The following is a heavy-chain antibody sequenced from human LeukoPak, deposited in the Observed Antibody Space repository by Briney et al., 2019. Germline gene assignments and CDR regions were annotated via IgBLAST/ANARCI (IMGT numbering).Heavy chain of an antibody. J-gene: IGHJ5*02. CDR3: AREGQWLPDWFDP. CDR1: GGSISGYY. V-gene: IGHV4-59*01. D-gene: IGHD6-19*01. Sequence: SETLSLTCTVSGGSISGYYWSWIRQPPGQGLEWIGYIHYSGSTNYNPSLKGRVTISLDMSKNQFSLKLISMTAADTAVYYCAREGQWLPDWFDPWGQGTLVTVSS. CDR2: IHYSGST.